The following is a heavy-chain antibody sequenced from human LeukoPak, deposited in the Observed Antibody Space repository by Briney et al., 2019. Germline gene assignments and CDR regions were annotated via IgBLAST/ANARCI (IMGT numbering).Heavy chain of an antibody. CDR1: GASIRSGDYY. CDR2: IYDSGST. D-gene: IGHD2-15*01. Sequence: SQTLSLTCTVSGASIRSGDYYWSWIRQPPGKGLEWIGYIYDSGSTYYNPSLKSRITVSVDTSENRFSLKLSSVTATDTAVYYCARDCSGGSCYGAFDIWGQGTMVTVSS. J-gene: IGHJ3*02. V-gene: IGHV4-30-4*01. CDR3: ARDCSGGSCYGAFDI.